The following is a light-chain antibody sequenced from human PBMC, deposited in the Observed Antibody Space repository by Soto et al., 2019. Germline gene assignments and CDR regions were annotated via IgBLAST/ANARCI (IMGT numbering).Light chain of an antibody. CDR3: QQYKNWPPSVT. CDR2: GAS. J-gene: IGKJ4*01. V-gene: IGKV3-15*01. CDR1: QSVGAN. Sequence: EIMMTQSPATLSVSPGERATLSCRASQSVGANLAWYQQKPGQAPRLLIYGASARATGIPARFSGSGSGTEFTLTISSLQSEDFAVYYCQQYKNWPPSVTFGGGTKVEIK.